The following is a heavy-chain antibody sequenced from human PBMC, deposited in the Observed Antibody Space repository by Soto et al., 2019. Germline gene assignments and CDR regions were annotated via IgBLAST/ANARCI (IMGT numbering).Heavy chain of an antibody. CDR2: ISYDGSNK. J-gene: IGHJ4*02. CDR1: GFTFSSYA. V-gene: IGHV3-30*18. Sequence: GSLRLSCAASGFTFSSYAMSWVRQAPGKGLEWVAVISYDGSNKYYADSVKGRFTISRDNSKNTLYLQMNSLRAEDTAVYYCANDQELPAAATPFDYWGQGTLVTVSS. CDR3: ANDQELPAAATPFDY. D-gene: IGHD2-2*01.